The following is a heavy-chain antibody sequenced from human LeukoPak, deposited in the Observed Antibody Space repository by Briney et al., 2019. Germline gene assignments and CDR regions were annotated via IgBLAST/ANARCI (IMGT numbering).Heavy chain of an antibody. J-gene: IGHJ3*01. CDR2: IKQDGSEK. D-gene: IGHD3-22*01. CDR3: ARGDYFDRAFDV. Sequence: PGGSLRLSCAASGFTFSNAWMSWVRQAPGKGLEWVADIKQDGSEKYYVDSVKGRFTISRDNAKNSLYLQMNSLRAEDTAVYYCARGDYFDRAFDVWGQGTTVTVSS. V-gene: IGHV3-7*03. CDR1: GFTFSNAW.